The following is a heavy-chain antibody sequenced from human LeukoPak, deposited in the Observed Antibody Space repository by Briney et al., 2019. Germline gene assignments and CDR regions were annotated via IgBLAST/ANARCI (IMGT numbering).Heavy chain of an antibody. CDR3: ASSRTYYYDSSGYSNRIGYFDY. Sequence: ASVKVSCKASGGTFSSYAISWVRQAPGQGLEWMGGIIPIFGTANYAQKFQGRVTITADESTSTAYMELSSLRSEDTAVYYCASSRTYYYDSSGYSNRIGYFDYWGQGTLVTVPS. J-gene: IGHJ4*02. D-gene: IGHD3-22*01. CDR2: IIPIFGTA. CDR1: GGTFSSYA. V-gene: IGHV1-69*13.